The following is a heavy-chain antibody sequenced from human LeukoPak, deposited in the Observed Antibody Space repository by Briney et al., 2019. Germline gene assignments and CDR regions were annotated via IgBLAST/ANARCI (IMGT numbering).Heavy chain of an antibody. D-gene: IGHD2-15*01. CDR2: IYYSGIT. CDR3: AREDYCGGGSCYSGYFQH. V-gene: IGHV4-59*01. J-gene: IGHJ1*01. CDR1: GGSISTYY. Sequence: SETLSLTCTVSGGSISTYYWSWIRQPPGKGLEWIGYIYYSGITDYNPSLRSRVTISVDTSKNQFSLKLSSVTAADTAVYYCAREDYCGGGSCYSGYFQHWGQGTLVTVSS.